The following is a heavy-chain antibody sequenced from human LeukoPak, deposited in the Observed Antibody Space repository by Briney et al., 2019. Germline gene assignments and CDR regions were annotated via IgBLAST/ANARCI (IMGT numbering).Heavy chain of an antibody. Sequence: SETLSLTCTVSGGSISSGGYYWSWIRQHPGKGLEWIGYIYYSGSTYYNPSLKSRVTISVDTSKNQFSLKLSSVTAADTAIYYCARNGAAGSPNRFFNWFDPWGQGTLVTVSS. J-gene: IGHJ5*02. CDR2: IYYSGST. V-gene: IGHV4-31*03. D-gene: IGHD2-15*01. CDR3: ARNGAAGSPNRFFNWFDP. CDR1: GGSISSGGYY.